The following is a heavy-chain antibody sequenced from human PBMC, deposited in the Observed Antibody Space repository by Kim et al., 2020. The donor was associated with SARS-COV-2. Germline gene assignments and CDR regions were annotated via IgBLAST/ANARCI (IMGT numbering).Heavy chain of an antibody. CDR1: GGSISSSSYY. CDR3: ARTGDSGSGDDNLVDP. Sequence: SETLSLTCTVSGGSISSSSYYWGWIRQPPGKGLEWIGSTYNGGTTYSNPSLERRVTITVNTSKNQFSLKLSSVTAADTAIYSWARTGDSGSGDDNLVDPWGQGTLVSVSS. D-gene: IGHD6-13*01. V-gene: IGHV4-39*01. J-gene: IGHJ5*02. CDR2: TYNGGTT.